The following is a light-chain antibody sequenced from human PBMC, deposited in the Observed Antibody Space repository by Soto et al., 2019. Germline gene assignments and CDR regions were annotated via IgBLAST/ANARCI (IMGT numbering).Light chain of an antibody. J-gene: IGLJ2*01. CDR1: SSDVGSYNL. CDR2: EGS. CDR3: CSYAGRSTYVV. V-gene: IGLV2-23*01. Sequence: QSVLTQPASVSGSPGQSITISCTGTSSDVGSYNLVSWYQQHPGKAPKLMIYEGSKRPSGVSNRFSGSKSGNTASLTISGLQTEDEVDYSCCSYAGRSTYVVFGGVTKDTVL.